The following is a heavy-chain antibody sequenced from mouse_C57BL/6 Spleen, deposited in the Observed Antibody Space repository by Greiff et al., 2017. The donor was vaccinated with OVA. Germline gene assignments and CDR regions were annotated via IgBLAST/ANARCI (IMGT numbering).Heavy chain of an antibody. J-gene: IGHJ3*01. CDR3: AREGGLTGEFAY. D-gene: IGHD4-1*01. Sequence: EVKLVESGPGLVKPSQSLSLTCSVTGYSITSGYYWNWIRQFPGNKLEWMGYISYDGSNNYNPSLKNRISITRDTSKNQFFLKLNSVTTEDTATYYCAREGGLTGEFAYWGQGTLVTVSA. V-gene: IGHV3-6*01. CDR2: ISYDGSN. CDR1: GYSITSGYY.